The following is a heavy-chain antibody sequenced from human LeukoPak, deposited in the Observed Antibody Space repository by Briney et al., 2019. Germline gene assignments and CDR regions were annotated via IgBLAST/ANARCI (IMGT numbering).Heavy chain of an antibody. V-gene: IGHV2-5*02. CDR3: ALTHLNWNYGDYMDV. Sequence: GSGPTLVNPTQTLTLTCTFSGFSLSTSGVGVGWIRQPPGKALEWLARIDWDDDKYYSPSLKSRLTITKDTSKNQVVLTMTNMDPVDTATYYCALTHLNWNYGDYMDVWGKGTTVTVSS. J-gene: IGHJ6*03. D-gene: IGHD1-7*01. CDR2: IDWDDDK. CDR1: GFSLSTSGVG.